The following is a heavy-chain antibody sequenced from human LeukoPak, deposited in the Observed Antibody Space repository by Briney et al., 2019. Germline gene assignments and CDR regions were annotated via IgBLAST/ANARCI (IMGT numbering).Heavy chain of an antibody. J-gene: IGHJ4*02. D-gene: IGHD2-21*01. V-gene: IGHV3-66*01. Sequence: PGGSLRLSCAASGFSVRGSFMNWVRQAPGKGLEWVSLLSNTENSFYADFVKGRFTLSRDISNNTLYLHMHSLRGEDTAVYFCARAIGVVDCGTQTCYPYHFDKWGRGTLVTVSS. CDR2: LSNTENS. CDR3: ARAIGVVDCGTQTCYPYHFDK. CDR1: GFSVRGSF.